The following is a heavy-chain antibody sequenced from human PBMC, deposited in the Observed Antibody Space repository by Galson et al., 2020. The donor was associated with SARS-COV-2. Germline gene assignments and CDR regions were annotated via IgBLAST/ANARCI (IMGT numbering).Heavy chain of an antibody. V-gene: IGHV3-30*04. CDR3: ARGPPTDPITMIVVGTIGVSGGMDV. D-gene: IGHD3-22*01. CDR1: GFTFSSYA. CDR2: ISYDGSNK. Sequence: GESLKISCAASGFTFSSYAMHWVRQAPGKGLEWVAVISYDGSNKYYADSVKGRFTISRDNSKNTLYLQMNSLRAEDTAVYYCARGPPTDPITMIVVGTIGVSGGMDVWGQGTTVTVSS. J-gene: IGHJ6*02.